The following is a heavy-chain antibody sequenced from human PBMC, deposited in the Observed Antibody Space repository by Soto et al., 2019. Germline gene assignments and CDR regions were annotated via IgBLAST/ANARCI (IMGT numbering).Heavy chain of an antibody. Sequence: SETLSLTCAVSGGSISSGGYSWSWIRQPPGKGLEWIGYIYHSGSTYYNPSLKSRVTISVDRSKNQFSLKLSSVTAADTAVYYCARGPNYYDSSGYYYGGPFDYWGQGTLVIVSS. V-gene: IGHV4-30-2*01. CDR3: ARGPNYYDSSGYYYGGPFDY. J-gene: IGHJ4*02. CDR2: IYHSGST. D-gene: IGHD3-22*01. CDR1: GGSISSGGYS.